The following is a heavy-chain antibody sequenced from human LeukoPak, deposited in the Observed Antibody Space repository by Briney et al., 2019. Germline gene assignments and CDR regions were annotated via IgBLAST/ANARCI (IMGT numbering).Heavy chain of an antibody. Sequence: PGGSLRLSCAASGFTFSSYAMHWVRQAPGKGLEWVAVISYDGSNKYYADSVKGRFTISRDNSKNTLYLQMNSLRAEDTAVYYCARGPYYDFWSGYWARDNWFDPWGQGTLVTVSS. CDR1: GFTFSSYA. CDR2: ISYDGSNK. CDR3: ARGPYYDFWSGYWARDNWFDP. J-gene: IGHJ5*02. V-gene: IGHV3-30-3*01. D-gene: IGHD3-3*01.